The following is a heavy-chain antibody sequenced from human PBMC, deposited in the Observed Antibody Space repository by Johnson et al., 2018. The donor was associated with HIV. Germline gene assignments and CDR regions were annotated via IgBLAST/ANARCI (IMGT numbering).Heavy chain of an antibody. V-gene: IGHV3-66*01. J-gene: IGHJ3*02. Sequence: EVQLVESGGGLVKPGGSLRLSCAASGFTVSSNYMSWVRQAPGKGLEWVSVIYSGGSTYYADSVKGRFTISRDNSKNMVYLQMNSLRADDTAVYYCARETRDDAFDIWGQGTMVTVSS. D-gene: IGHD4-11*01. CDR1: GFTVSSNY. CDR2: IYSGGST. CDR3: ARETRDDAFDI.